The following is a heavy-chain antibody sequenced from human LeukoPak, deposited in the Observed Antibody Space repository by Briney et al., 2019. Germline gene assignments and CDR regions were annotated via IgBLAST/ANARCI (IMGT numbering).Heavy chain of an antibody. Sequence: SGTLSLTCAVYGGSFSGYYWSWIRQPPGKGLEWIGEINHSGSTNYNPSLKGRVTISVDTSKNQFSLKLSSVTAADTAVYYCARARSRVIVNWGQGTLVTVSS. CDR3: ARARSRVIVN. CDR1: GGSFSGYY. D-gene: IGHD3-10*01. CDR2: INHSGST. J-gene: IGHJ4*02. V-gene: IGHV4-34*01.